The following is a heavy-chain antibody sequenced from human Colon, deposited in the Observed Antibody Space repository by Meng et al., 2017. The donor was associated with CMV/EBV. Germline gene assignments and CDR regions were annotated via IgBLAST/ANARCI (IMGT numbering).Heavy chain of an antibody. V-gene: IGHV4-39*01. J-gene: IGHJ4*02. CDR1: GAPISSSSLD. CDR2: IHHSGNT. CDR3: ARPSDNGWYYFDS. Sequence: TVSGAPISSSSLDWGWIRQPPGRGLEWIGSIHHSGNTYRNPSLWGRVSMSVDTSKNQFSLNLSSVTAADTSIYYCARPSDNGWYYFDSWGQGTLVTVSS. D-gene: IGHD6-19*01.